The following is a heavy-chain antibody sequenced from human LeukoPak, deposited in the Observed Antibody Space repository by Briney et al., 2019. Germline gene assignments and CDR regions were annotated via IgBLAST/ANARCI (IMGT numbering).Heavy chain of an antibody. J-gene: IGHJ4*02. CDR1: GGTFSSYA. CDR2: IIPIFGTA. Sequence: ASVKVSCKASGGTFSSYAISWVRQAPGQGLEWMGGIIPIFGTANYAQKFQGRVTITRDTSASTAYMELSSLRSEDTAVYYCARGDSNYGSGSYYLLAGFDYWGQGTLVTVSS. CDR3: ARGDSNYGSGSYYLLAGFDY. D-gene: IGHD3-10*01. V-gene: IGHV1-69*05.